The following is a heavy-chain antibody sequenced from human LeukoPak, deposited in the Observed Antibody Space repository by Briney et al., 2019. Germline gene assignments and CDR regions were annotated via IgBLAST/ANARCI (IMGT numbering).Heavy chain of an antibody. CDR1: RFTFGSYG. V-gene: IGHV3-30*18. CDR2: ISYDGSNK. Sequence: GGSLRLSCAASRFTFGSYGMHWVRQAPGKGLEWVALISYDGSNKYYADSAKGRFTISRDNSTNTLYLQMNSLRAEDTAVYYCAKGELGLWFDYWGQGTLVTVSS. D-gene: IGHD2/OR15-2a*01. CDR3: AKGELGLWFDY. J-gene: IGHJ4*02.